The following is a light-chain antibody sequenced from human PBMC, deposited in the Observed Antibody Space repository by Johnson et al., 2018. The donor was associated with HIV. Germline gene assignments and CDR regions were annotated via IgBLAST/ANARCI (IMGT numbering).Light chain of an antibody. CDR1: SSNIGNNF. V-gene: IGLV1-51*02. Sequence: QSVLTQPPSVSAAPGQKVTISCSGSSSNIGNNFVSWYQQLPGTAPKLLIYANNKRPSGIADRFSGSKSGTSATLGITGLQTGDEADYYCGTWDGSLSAGVCGTGTKVTVL. CDR3: GTWDGSLSAGV. J-gene: IGLJ1*01. CDR2: ANN.